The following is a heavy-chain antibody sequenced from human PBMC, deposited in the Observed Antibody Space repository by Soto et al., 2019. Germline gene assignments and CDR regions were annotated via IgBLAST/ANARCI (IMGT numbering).Heavy chain of an antibody. Sequence: SETLSLTCAVYGGSFSSYYWSWIRQPPGKGLEWIGQINHYGSTDYNPSLKSRVTISVDTSKNHFSLRLSSVTAADTAMYYCATHCSSTSCYYTFDPWGQGTLVTVSS. CDR2: INHYGST. V-gene: IGHV4-34*01. J-gene: IGHJ5*02. CDR1: GGSFSSYY. CDR3: ATHCSSTSCYYTFDP. D-gene: IGHD2-2*01.